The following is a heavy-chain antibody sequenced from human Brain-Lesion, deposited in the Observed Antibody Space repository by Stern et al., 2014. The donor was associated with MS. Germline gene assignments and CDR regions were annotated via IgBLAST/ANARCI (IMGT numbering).Heavy chain of an antibody. CDR2: IKSDGREK. Sequence: EVQLVQSGGGLVPPGGSRRLSCAASGFRFSNYWMSWVRQAPGMVPEWVANIKSDGREKLYVDSVKGRFSISRDNAKNSLYLQMNSLRAEDTAVYYCARGVDPWGQGTLVTVSS. V-gene: IGHV3-7*01. CDR1: GFRFSNYW. CDR3: ARGVDP. J-gene: IGHJ5*02.